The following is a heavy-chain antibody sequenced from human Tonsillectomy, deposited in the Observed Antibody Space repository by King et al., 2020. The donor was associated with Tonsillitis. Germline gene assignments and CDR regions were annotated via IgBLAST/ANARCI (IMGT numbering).Heavy chain of an antibody. CDR2: IRYDGGNK. D-gene: IGHD1-7*01. V-gene: IGHV3-30*02. J-gene: IGHJ4*02. CDR1: GFPFSSYG. CDR3: AKAGGAGTVDY. Sequence: VQLVESGGGVVQPGGSLRLSCAASGFPFSSYGMHWVRQAPGKGLEWVAFIRYDGGNKYYADSVKGRFTISRDNSKNTLYLQMNSLRAEDTAVYYCAKAGGAGTVDYWGQGTLVTVSS.